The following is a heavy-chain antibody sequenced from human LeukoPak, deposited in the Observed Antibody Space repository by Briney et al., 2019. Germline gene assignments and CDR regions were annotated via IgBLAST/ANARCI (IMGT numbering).Heavy chain of an antibody. J-gene: IGHJ5*02. CDR3: TRGEGRIYFGNDKNWFNP. CDR2: VNPNSANT. CDR1: GYTFTDYY. D-gene: IGHD1-1*01. Sequence: ASVKVSCKASGYTFTDYYIQWVRQAPGQGLEWMGWVNPNSANTAYAQKFQGRITMTRDTSISTVYMELSSLRYEDTAIYYCTRGEGRIYFGNDKNWFNPWGQGTLVTVSS. V-gene: IGHV1-8*02.